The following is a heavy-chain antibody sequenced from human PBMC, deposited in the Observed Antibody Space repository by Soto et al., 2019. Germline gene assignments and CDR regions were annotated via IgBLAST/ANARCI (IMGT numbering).Heavy chain of an antibody. CDR2: ISYDGSNK. CDR1: GFTFSSYA. V-gene: IGHV3-30-3*01. CDR3: ARGGKAAGTCRFDP. D-gene: IGHD6-13*01. Sequence: GGSLRLSCAASGFTFSSYAMHWVRQAPGKGLEWVAVISYDGSNKYYADSVKGRFTISRDNSKNTLYLQMNSLRAEDTAVYYCARGGKAAGTCRFDPWGQGTLVTVSS. J-gene: IGHJ5*02.